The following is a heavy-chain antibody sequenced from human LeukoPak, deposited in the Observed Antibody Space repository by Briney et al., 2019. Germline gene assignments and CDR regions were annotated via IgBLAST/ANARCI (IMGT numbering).Heavy chain of an antibody. CDR2: IYHSGST. CDR3: ARGDFIAARRNWFDP. Sequence: SETLSLTCTVSGYSISSGYYWGWIRQPPGKGLEWIGSIYHSGSTYYNPSLKSRVTISVDTSKNQFSLKLSSVTAADTAVYYCARGDFIAARRNWFDPWGQGTLVTVSS. CDR1: GYSISSGYY. J-gene: IGHJ5*02. D-gene: IGHD6-6*01. V-gene: IGHV4-38-2*02.